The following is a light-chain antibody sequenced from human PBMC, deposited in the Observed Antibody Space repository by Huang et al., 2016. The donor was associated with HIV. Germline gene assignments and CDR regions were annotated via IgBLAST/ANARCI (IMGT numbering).Light chain of an antibody. J-gene: IGKJ4*01. CDR3: QQSYNLPLT. V-gene: IGKV1-39*01. Sequence: DIQMTQSPSSLSASIGDRVTITCRASQSITTYLNWDQQKPGKAPKLLVYSASTLQTGVASRFSGSGSGADFTLTISSLQREDFATYFCQQSYNLPLTFGGGTTVEI. CDR2: SAS. CDR1: QSITTY.